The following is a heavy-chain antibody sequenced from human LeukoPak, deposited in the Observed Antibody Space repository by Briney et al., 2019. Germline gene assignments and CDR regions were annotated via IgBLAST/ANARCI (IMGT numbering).Heavy chain of an antibody. Sequence: GGSLRLSCAASGFTFSSCSMNWVRQAPGKGLEWVSSISSSSSYIYYADSVKGRFTISRDNAKNSLYLQMNSLRAEDTAVYYCARQGITGTIDYWGQGTLVTVSS. J-gene: IGHJ4*02. CDR1: GFTFSSCS. V-gene: IGHV3-21*01. CDR2: ISSSSSYI. CDR3: ARQGITGTIDY. D-gene: IGHD1-7*01.